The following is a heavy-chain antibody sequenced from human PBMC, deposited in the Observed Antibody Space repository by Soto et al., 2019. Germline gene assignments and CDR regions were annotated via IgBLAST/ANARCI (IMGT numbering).Heavy chain of an antibody. CDR2: IYYNGNT. D-gene: IGHD5-12*01. V-gene: IGHV4-30-4*01. J-gene: IGHJ4*02. CDR1: GGSFSSGDYY. Sequence: SETLSLTCTVSGGSFSSGDYYWTWIRQPPGKGLEWMGYIYYNGNTNYKPSLKSRITISKDTSKNQFSLNLRSVSAADTAVYYCARERRGYVNYFDYWGQGTLVTVSS. CDR3: ARERRGYVNYFDY.